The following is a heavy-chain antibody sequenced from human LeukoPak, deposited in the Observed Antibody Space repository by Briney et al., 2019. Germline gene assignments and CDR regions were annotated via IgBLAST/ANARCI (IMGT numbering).Heavy chain of an antibody. Sequence: GALRLSCAASGFTFSDYYMTWIRQAPGKGLEWISYISSSGSTIYYADSVKGRFTISRDNAKNSLYLQMNSLRAEDTAVYYCAELGITMIGGVWGKGTTVTISS. CDR1: GFTFSDYY. CDR3: AELGITMIGGV. V-gene: IGHV3-11*04. CDR2: ISSSGSTI. J-gene: IGHJ6*04. D-gene: IGHD3-10*02.